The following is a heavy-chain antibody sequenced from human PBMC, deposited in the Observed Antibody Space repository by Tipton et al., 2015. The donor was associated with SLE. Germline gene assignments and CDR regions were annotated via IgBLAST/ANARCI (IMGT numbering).Heavy chain of an antibody. V-gene: IGHV4-4*07. CDR3: ARGIATWIDGRPYYYYGVDV. CDR1: GGSISGHY. D-gene: IGHD1-1*01. CDR2: IYSSGNT. Sequence: TLSLTCTVSGGSISGHYWSWVRQTAGKSLEWIGRIYSSGNTNNSPSLNYNPSLKSRVTMSIDTSKNQFSLKLSSVTAADTAVYFCARGIATWIDGRPYYYYGVDVWGQGTMVTVSS. J-gene: IGHJ6*02.